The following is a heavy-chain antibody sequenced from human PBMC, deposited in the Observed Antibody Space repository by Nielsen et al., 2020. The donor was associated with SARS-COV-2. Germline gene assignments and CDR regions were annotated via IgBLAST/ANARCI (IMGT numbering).Heavy chain of an antibody. CDR3: AREGVGYYGSGSYPLFDY. J-gene: IGHJ4*02. CDR2: ISYDGSNK. D-gene: IGHD3-10*01. V-gene: IGHV3-30*03. Sequence: WIRQPPGKGLEWVAVISYDGSNKYYADSVKGRFTISRDNSKNTLYLQMNSLRAEDTAVYYCAREGVGYYGSGSYPLFDYWGQGTLVTVSS.